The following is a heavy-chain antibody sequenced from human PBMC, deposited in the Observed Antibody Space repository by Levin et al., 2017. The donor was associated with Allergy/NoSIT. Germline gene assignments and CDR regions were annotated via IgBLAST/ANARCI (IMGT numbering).Heavy chain of an antibody. V-gene: IGHV3-23*01. CDR3: ANGYSGYDWIFDY. D-gene: IGHD5-12*01. CDR2: ISGSGGST. CDR1: GFTFSSYA. Sequence: PGGSLRLSCAASGFTFSSYAMSWVRQAPGKGLEWVSAISGSGGSTYYADSVKGRFTISRDNSKNTLYLQMNSLRAEDTAVYYCANGYSGYDWIFDYWGQGTLVTVSS. J-gene: IGHJ4*02.